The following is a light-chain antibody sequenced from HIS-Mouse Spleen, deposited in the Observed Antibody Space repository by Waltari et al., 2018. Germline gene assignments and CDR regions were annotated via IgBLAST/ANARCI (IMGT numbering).Light chain of an antibody. V-gene: IGLV2-14*01. J-gene: IGLJ2*01. Sequence: QSALTQPASVSGSPGQSITISCTGTSSDVGGYNDVSWYQPHPGKAPKLMIYEVSNRPSGVSNRFSGSKSGNTASLTISGLQAEDEADYYCSSYTSSSTPVVFGGGTKLTVL. CDR2: EVS. CDR1: SSDVGGYND. CDR3: SSYTSSSTPVV.